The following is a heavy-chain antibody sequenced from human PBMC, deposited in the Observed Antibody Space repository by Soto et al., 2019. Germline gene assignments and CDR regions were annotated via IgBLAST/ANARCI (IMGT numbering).Heavy chain of an antibody. Sequence: QPGGSLRLSCAASGFTFSSYSMNWVRQAPGKGLEWVSYISSSSSTIYYADSVKGRFTISRDNAKNSLYLQMNSLRAEDTAVYYCAREGSYYDSSGYLDGMDVWGQGTTVTVSS. J-gene: IGHJ6*02. V-gene: IGHV3-48*01. CDR2: ISSSSSTI. CDR1: GFTFSSYS. D-gene: IGHD3-22*01. CDR3: AREGSYYDSSGYLDGMDV.